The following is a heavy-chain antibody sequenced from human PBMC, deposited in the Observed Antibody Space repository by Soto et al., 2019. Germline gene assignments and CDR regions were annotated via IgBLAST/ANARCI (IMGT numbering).Heavy chain of an antibody. Sequence: QVQLQESGPGLVKPSQTLSLTCTVSGGSISSGDYYWSWIRQPPGKGLEWIGYIYYSGSTYYNPSLKRRVTISVDTSKNQFSLKLSSVTAADTAVYYCARGYYYDSSGYYYVGYWFDPWGQGTLVTVSS. CDR1: GGSISSGDYY. D-gene: IGHD3-22*01. CDR3: ARGYYYDSSGYYYVGYWFDP. J-gene: IGHJ5*02. V-gene: IGHV4-30-4*01. CDR2: IYYSGST.